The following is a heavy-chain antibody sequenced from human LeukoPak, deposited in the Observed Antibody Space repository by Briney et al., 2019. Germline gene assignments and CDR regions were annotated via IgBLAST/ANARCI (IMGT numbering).Heavy chain of an antibody. CDR1: GGSISSYY. V-gene: IGHV4-59*08. J-gene: IGHJ6*02. CDR3: ASLSVVVPAAKAYYYYGMDV. Sequence: PSETLSLTCTVSGGSISSYYWSWIRQPPGKGLEWIGYIYYSGSTNYNPSLKSRVTISVDTSKNQFSPKLSSVTAADTAVYYCASLSVVVPAAKAYYYYGMDVWGQGTTVTVSS. CDR2: IYYSGST. D-gene: IGHD2-2*01.